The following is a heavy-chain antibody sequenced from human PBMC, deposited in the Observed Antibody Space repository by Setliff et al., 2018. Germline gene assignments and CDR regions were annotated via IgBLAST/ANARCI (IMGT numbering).Heavy chain of an antibody. J-gene: IGHJ6*03. V-gene: IGHV3-20*04. CDR3: AKDSDYDFLTGSYMDV. CDR2: IRWNGGRT. D-gene: IGHD3-9*01. Sequence: GSLRLSCAASGFTFDDYGMSWVRQAPGKGLEWVSGIRWNGGRTGYADSVKGRFTISRDNAKNSLYLQMNSLRREDTAVYYCAKDSDYDFLTGSYMDVWGKGTTVTVSS. CDR1: GFTFDDYG.